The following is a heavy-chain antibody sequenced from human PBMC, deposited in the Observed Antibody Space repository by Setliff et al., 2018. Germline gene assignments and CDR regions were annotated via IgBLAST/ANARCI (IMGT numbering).Heavy chain of an antibody. Sequence: ASVKVSCKASGYTFTSYGISWVRQAPGQGLEWMGWISAYNGNTNYAQKLQGRVTMTTDTSTSTAYMEPRSLRSDDTAVYYCARESNGDYVPYYYYYYMDVWGKGTTVTVSS. J-gene: IGHJ6*03. D-gene: IGHD4-17*01. CDR1: GYTFTSYG. CDR2: ISAYNGNT. CDR3: ARESNGDYVPYYYYYYMDV. V-gene: IGHV1-18*01.